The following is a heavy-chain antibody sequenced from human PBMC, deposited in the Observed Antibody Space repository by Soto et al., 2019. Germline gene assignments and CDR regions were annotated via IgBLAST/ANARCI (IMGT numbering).Heavy chain of an antibody. CDR1: GGSISSYY. Sequence: SETLSLTCTVSGGSISSYYWSWIRQPPGKGLEWIGYIYYSGSTNYNPSLKSRVTISVDTSKNQFSLKLSSVTAADTAVYYCARSESYDSSGYYHPQDAKPHFDYWGQGTLVTVSS. D-gene: IGHD3-22*01. V-gene: IGHV4-59*01. J-gene: IGHJ4*02. CDR3: ARSESYDSSGYYHPQDAKPHFDY. CDR2: IYYSGST.